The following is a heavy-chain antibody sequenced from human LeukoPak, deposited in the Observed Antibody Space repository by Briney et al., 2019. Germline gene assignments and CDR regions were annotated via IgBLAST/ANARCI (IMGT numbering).Heavy chain of an antibody. Sequence: SGGLSLTRMFSLGSISTYYWSGLRQPPGRGREWMGYIYYSGSTNYNPSLKSRVTISVHTSKNQFALTLSSVPAVDTAVYYCARRAVSSSGWHGRWFDPWGQGTLVTVSS. CDR2: IYYSGST. D-gene: IGHD6-19*01. V-gene: IGHV4-59*01. CDR3: ARRAVSSSGWHGRWFDP. J-gene: IGHJ5*02. CDR1: LGSISTYY.